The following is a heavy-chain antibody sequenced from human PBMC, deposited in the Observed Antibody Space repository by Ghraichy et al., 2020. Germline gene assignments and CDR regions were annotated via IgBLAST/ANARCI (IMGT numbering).Heavy chain of an antibody. J-gene: IGHJ4*02. Sequence: SETLSLTCTVSGGSISSYYWSWIRQPPGKGLEWIGYIYCSGSTNYNPSLKSRVTISVDTSKNQFSLKLSSVTAADTAVYYCARDADTSGSSTGFDYSGKGTLLTVSS. V-gene: IGHV4-59*01. CDR3: ARDADTSGSSTGFDY. CDR2: IYCSGST. CDR1: GGSISSYY. D-gene: IGHD3-22*01.